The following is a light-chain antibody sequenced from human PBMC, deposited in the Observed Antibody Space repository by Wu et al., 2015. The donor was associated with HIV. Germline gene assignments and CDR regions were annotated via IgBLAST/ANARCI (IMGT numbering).Light chain of an antibody. J-gene: IGKJ2*03. CDR1: VGESIH. CDR2: GAS. V-gene: IGKV3-20*01. CDR3: QQYGSSPYS. Sequence: SWQGQSVGESIHLPGTSTNLARLPGSSIYGASSRATGIPDRFSGSGSGTDFTLAISRLEPEDFAVYYCQQYGSSPYSFGQGTKLEIK.